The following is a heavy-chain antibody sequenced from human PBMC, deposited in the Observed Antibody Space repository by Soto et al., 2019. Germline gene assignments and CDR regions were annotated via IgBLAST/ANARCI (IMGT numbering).Heavy chain of an antibody. V-gene: IGHV1-69*06. CDR3: ARDSTKGGEYYYYYGMDL. J-gene: IGHJ6*02. D-gene: IGHD3-16*01. Sequence: SVKVSFTASGGTFSSYAVRWVRQAPGQGLEWMGGIIPIFGTANYAQKFQGRVTITADKSASTAYMELSSLRSEDTAVYYCARDSTKGGEYYYYYGMDLWGQGTTVTVSS. CDR2: IIPIFGTA. CDR1: GGTFSSYA.